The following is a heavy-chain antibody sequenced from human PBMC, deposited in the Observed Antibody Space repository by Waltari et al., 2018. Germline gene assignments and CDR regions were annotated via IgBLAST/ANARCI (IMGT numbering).Heavy chain of an antibody. CDR1: GFTFSDYY. CDR3: ARPTQYYDFWSGASY. D-gene: IGHD3-3*01. J-gene: IGHJ4*02. Sequence: QVQLVESGGGLVKPGGSLRLSCAASGFTFSDYYMSWIRQAPGKGLEWVSYISSSSSYTNYADSVKGRFTISRDNAKNSLYLQMNSLRGEDTGVYYCARPTQYYDFWSGASYWGQGTLVTVSS. CDR2: ISSSSSYT. V-gene: IGHV3-11*06.